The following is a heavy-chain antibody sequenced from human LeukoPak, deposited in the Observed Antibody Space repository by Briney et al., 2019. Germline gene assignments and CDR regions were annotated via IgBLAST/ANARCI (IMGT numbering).Heavy chain of an antibody. D-gene: IGHD5-18*01. V-gene: IGHV1-69*13. Sequence: ASVKVSCKASGYTFTSYGISWVRQAPGQGLEWMGGIIPIFGTANYAQKFQGRVTITADESTSTAYMELSSLRSEDTAVYYCARGASGYSYGVSYYYMDVWGKGTTVTISS. CDR3: ARGASGYSYGVSYYYMDV. CDR2: IIPIFGTA. J-gene: IGHJ6*03. CDR1: GYTFTSYG.